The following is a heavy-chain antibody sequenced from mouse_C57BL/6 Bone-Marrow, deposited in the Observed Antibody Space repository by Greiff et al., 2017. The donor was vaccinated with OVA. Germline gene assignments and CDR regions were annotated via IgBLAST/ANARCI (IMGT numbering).Heavy chain of an antibody. V-gene: IGHV5-9-1*02. Sequence: EVMLVESGEGLVKPGGSLKLSCAASGFTFSSYAMSWVRQTPEKRLEWVAYISSGGDYIYYADTVKGRFTISRDNARNTLYLQMSSLKSEDTAMYYCTRDRGHYYGYWYFDVWGTGTTVTVSS. CDR1: GFTFSSYA. CDR3: TRDRGHYYGYWYFDV. J-gene: IGHJ1*03. CDR2: ISSGGDYI. D-gene: IGHD1-1*01.